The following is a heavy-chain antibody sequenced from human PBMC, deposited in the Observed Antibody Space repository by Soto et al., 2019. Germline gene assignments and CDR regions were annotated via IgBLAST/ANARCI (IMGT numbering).Heavy chain of an antibody. Sequence: PGESLKISCNASGYTFTIYWIGWVRQMPGKGLEWMGIIYPSNSETRFSPSFQGQVTLSADKSIFTAYLQWSGLKASDTAIYYCARQAYHYDTYSFGYWGQGTLVTVSS. J-gene: IGHJ4*02. D-gene: IGHD3-22*01. V-gene: IGHV5-51*01. CDR2: IYPSNSET. CDR3: ARQAYHYDTYSFGY. CDR1: GYTFTIYW.